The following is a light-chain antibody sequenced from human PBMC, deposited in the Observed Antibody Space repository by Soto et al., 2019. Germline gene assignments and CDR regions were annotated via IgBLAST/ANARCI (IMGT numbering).Light chain of an antibody. V-gene: IGKV1-5*03. CDR3: QQYNSYPT. CDR2: KAS. CDR1: QSISSW. Sequence: DIQMTQSPSTLSASVGDRVTITCRASQSISSWLAWYQQKPGKAPKLLIYKASSLESGVPSRFSGSGYGTDFTLTISSLQPDDFATYYCQQYNSYPTFGQGTKVEIK. J-gene: IGKJ1*01.